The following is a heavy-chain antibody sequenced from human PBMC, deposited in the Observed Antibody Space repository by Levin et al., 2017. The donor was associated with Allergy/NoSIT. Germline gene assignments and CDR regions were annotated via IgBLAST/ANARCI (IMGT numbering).Heavy chain of an antibody. CDR2: ISSSGSTI. CDR3: ARDKMIVVVDMVYYYYGMDV. D-gene: IGHD3-22*01. CDR1: GFTFSDYY. V-gene: IGHV3-11*01. J-gene: IGHJ6*02. Sequence: GGSLRLSCAASGFTFSDYYMSWIRQAPGKGLEWVSYISSSGSTIYYADSVKGRFTISRDNAKNSLYLQMNSLRAEDTAVYYCARDKMIVVVDMVYYYYGMDVWGQGTTVTVSS.